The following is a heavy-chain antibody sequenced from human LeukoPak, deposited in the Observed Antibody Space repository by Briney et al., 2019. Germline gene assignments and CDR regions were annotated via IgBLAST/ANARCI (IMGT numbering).Heavy chain of an antibody. CDR2: FDPEDGET. J-gene: IGHJ4*02. CDR3: ATDTIAVAGTEGDY. D-gene: IGHD6-19*01. CDR1: GYTLTELS. V-gene: IGHV1-24*01. Sequence: ASVKVSCKVSGYTLTELSMHWVRQAPGKGLEWMGGFDPEDGETIYAQKFQGRVTMTEDTSTDTAYMELSSLRSKDTAVYYCATDTIAVAGTEGDYWGQGTLVTVSS.